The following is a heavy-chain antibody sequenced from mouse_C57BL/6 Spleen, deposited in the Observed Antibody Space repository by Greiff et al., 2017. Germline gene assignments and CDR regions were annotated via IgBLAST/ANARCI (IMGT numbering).Heavy chain of an antibody. J-gene: IGHJ3*01. Sequence: DVMLVESGGGLVKPGGSLKLSCAASGFTFSDYGMHWVRQAPEKGLEWVAYISSGSSTIYYADTVKGRFTISRDNAKNTLFLQMTSLRSEDTAMYYCARPGSSYLAYWGQGTLVTVSA. CDR1: GFTFSDYG. D-gene: IGHD1-1*01. V-gene: IGHV5-17*01. CDR2: ISSGSSTI. CDR3: ARPGSSYLAY.